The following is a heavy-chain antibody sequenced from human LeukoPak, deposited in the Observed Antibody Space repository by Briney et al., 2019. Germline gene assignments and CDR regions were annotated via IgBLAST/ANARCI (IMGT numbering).Heavy chain of an antibody. V-gene: IGHV3-48*03. D-gene: IGHD4-17*01. Sequence: HPGGSQRLSCAYSGFTFSDYEMNWVRRAPGKGLEWVSCFSYGTGTKHYADSVKGLFTIPRDNAKNSLYLQMNSLRAEDTAVYYCARATPTVPAAYSLFDSWGQGTLVIVSS. CDR2: FSYGTGTK. CDR1: GFTFSDYE. J-gene: IGHJ4*02. CDR3: ARATPTVPAAYSLFDS.